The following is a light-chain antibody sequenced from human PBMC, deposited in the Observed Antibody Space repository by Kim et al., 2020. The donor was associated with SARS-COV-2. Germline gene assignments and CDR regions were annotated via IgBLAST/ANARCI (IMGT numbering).Light chain of an antibody. CDR1: NLVWEP. V-gene: IGLV3-1*01. CDR2: EAT. Sequence: SVSPGQTASIRCSGDNLVWEPVSWYQQPPGQPPVMIIFEATKRPSGNPEPFSRSSSGATATLTITGTKAVDEGDYYCQEWDGSTVVFGGGTQLTVL. J-gene: IGLJ2*01. CDR3: QEWDGSTVV.